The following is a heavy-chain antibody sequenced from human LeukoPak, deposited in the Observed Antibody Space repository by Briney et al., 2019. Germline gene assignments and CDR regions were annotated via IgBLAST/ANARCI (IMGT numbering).Heavy chain of an antibody. CDR2: ISSSSSYI. D-gene: IGHD3-9*01. V-gene: IGHV3-21*01. J-gene: IGHJ4*02. CDR1: GFTFSSYS. CDR3: ARDLRITIFD. Sequence: GGSLRLSCEASGFTFSSYSMNWVRQAPGKGLEWVSSISSSSSYIYYADSVKGRFTISRDNAKNSLYLQMNSLRAEDTAVYYCARDLRITIFDWGQGTLVTVSS.